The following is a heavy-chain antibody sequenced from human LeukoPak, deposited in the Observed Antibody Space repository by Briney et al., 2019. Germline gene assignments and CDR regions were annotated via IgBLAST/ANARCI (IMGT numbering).Heavy chain of an antibody. D-gene: IGHD6-6*01. V-gene: IGHV4-30-2*01. Sequence: PSQTLSLTCTVSGGSISSGGYYWSWIRQPPGKGLEWIGYIYHSGSTYYNPSLKSRVTISVDTSKNQFSLKLSSVTAADTAVYYCAREYSSSSGAFDIWGQGTMVTVSS. CDR2: IYHSGST. J-gene: IGHJ3*02. CDR3: AREYSSSSGAFDI. CDR1: GGSISSGGYY.